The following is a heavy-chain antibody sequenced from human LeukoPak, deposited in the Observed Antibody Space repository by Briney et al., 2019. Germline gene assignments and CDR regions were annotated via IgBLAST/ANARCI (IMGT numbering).Heavy chain of an antibody. V-gene: IGHV1-8*01. CDR2: MNPNSGNT. J-gene: IGHJ4*02. CDR3: ARGRRQQWLVRGY. CDR1: GYTFTSYD. D-gene: IGHD6-19*01. Sequence: ASVKVSCKASGYTFTSYDINWVRQATGQGLEWMGWMNPNSGNTGYAQKFQGRVTMTRNTSISTAYKELSSLRSEDTAVYYCARGRRQQWLVRGYWGQGTLVTVSS.